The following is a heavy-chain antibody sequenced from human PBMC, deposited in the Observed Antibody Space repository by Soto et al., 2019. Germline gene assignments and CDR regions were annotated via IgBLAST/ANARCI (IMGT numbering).Heavy chain of an antibody. V-gene: IGHV1-18*01. Sequence: QVQLVQSGAEVKKPGASVKVSCKASGYSFTTYGISWVRQAPGQGLEWMGWISAYNGNTKIAQKFQGRVTMTTDTTTSTANMELRSLRSDDTAVYYGAREPTNYGDDAENYYYYMDVWGKGTMVTGSS. CDR1: GYSFTTYG. CDR2: ISAYNGNT. J-gene: IGHJ6*03. CDR3: AREPTNYGDDAENYYYYMDV. D-gene: IGHD4-17*01.